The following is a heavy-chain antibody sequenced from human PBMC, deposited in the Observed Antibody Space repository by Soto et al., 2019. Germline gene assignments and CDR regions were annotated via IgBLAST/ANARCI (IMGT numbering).Heavy chain of an antibody. CDR2: IYYSGST. Sequence: SETLSLTCTVSGGSISSSSYYWVWIRQPPGKGLEWIGSIYYSGSTYYNPSLKSRVTISVDTSKNQFSLKLSSVTAADTAVYYCATLAAAGTNVDYWGQRTLVTVSS. CDR1: GGSISSSSYY. CDR3: ATLAAAGTNVDY. V-gene: IGHV4-39*01. J-gene: IGHJ4*02. D-gene: IGHD6-13*01.